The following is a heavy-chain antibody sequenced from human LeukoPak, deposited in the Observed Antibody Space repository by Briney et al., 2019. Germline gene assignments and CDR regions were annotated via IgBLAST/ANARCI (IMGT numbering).Heavy chain of an antibody. D-gene: IGHD3-3*01. CDR3: AKERYDFWSGYWDRTFDY. J-gene: IGHJ4*02. V-gene: IGHV3-23*01. Sequence: GGSLRLSCAASGFTFSSYAMTWVRQAPGKGLEWVSGISGSGGSTYHADSVKGRLTISRDNSKNTLYLQMNSLRAEDTAVYYCAKERYDFWSGYWDRTFDYWGQGTLVTVSS. CDR2: ISGSGGST. CDR1: GFTFSSYA.